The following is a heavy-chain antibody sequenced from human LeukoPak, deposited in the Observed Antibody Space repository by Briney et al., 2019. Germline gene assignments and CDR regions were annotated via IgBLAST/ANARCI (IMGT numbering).Heavy chain of an antibody. CDR3: ARDMRGYGYPKLNDY. CDR1: GFTFSTYA. V-gene: IGHV3-7*01. J-gene: IGHJ4*02. D-gene: IGHD5-18*01. Sequence: GGSLRLSCVASGFTFSTYAMHWVRQAPGKGLEWVANIKQDGSEKYYVDSVKGRFTISRDNAKNSLYLQMNSLRAEDMAVYYCARDMRGYGYPKLNDYWGQGTLVTVSS. CDR2: IKQDGSEK.